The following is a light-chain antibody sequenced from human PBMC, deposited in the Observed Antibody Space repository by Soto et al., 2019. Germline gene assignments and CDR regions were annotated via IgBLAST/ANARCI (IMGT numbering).Light chain of an antibody. J-gene: IGKJ5*01. V-gene: IGKV3-20*01. CDR1: QSLTNSF. CDR2: DTS. Sequence: EFVLTQSPGTLCLSPGEGATLSCRSSQSLTNSFIAWYQQKPGQAPRLLIYDTSIRASGIPDRFSGSGSGTDFTLTISRLEPEDFAVFYCQQYGTSEIIFGQGTRLEIK. CDR3: QQYGTSEII.